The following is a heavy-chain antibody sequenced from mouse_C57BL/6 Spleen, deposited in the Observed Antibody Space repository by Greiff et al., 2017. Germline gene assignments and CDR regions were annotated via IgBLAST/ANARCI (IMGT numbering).Heavy chain of an antibody. J-gene: IGHJ2*01. CDR3: ARHDGDLYYFDY. D-gene: IGHD2-3*01. CDR1: GYTFTSYW. V-gene: IGHV1-69*01. CDR2: IDPSDSYT. Sequence: QVQLQQPGAELVMPGASVKLSCKASGYTFTSYWMHWVKQRPGQGLEWIGEIDPSDSYTNYNQKFKGKSTLTVDKSSSTAYMQLSSLTSEDSAVYYCARHDGDLYYFDYWGQGTTLTVSS.